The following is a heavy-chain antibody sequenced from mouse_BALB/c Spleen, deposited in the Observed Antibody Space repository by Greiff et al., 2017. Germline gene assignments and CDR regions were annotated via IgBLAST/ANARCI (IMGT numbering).Heavy chain of an antibody. CDR3: AAFYYGSSYVNYAMDY. V-gene: IGHV7-3*02. CDR2: IRNKANGYTT. Sequence: DVKLVESGGGLVQPGGSLRLSCATSGFTYTDYYMSWVRQPPGKALEWLGFIRNKANGYTTEYSASVKGRFTISRDNSQSILYLQMNTLRAEDSATYYCAAFYYGSSYVNYAMDYWGQGTSVTVSS. D-gene: IGHD1-1*01. CDR1: GFTYTDYY. J-gene: IGHJ4*01.